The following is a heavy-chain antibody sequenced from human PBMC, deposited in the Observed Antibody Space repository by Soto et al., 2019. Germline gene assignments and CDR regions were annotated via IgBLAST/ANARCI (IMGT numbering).Heavy chain of an antibody. J-gene: IGHJ6*01. V-gene: IGHV1-18*04. CDR2: ISAYNGNT. Sequence: QVQLVQSGAEVKKPGASVKVSCKASGYTFTSYGISWVRQAPGQGLEWMGWISAYNGNTNYAQKLQGRVTMTTDTSTSTAYMELRSLRSDDTAVYYCARDLYYYGSGSYPPGYYGMDVWGQGTTVTVS. CDR1: GYTFTSYG. D-gene: IGHD3-10*01. CDR3: ARDLYYYGSGSYPPGYYGMDV.